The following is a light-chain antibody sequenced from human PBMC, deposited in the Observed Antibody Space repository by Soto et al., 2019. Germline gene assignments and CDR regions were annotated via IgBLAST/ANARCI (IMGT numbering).Light chain of an antibody. CDR1: SGHRSYA. CDR2: VNSDGSH. Sequence: QLVLTQSPSASASLGASVKLTCTLSSGHRSYAIAWHQQQPEKGPRYLMKVNSDGSHRKGDGIPDRFSGSSSGAERYLTISSLQSEDEAAYYCQTWGTGIRVFGGGTKLTVL. V-gene: IGLV4-69*01. J-gene: IGLJ3*02. CDR3: QTWGTGIRV.